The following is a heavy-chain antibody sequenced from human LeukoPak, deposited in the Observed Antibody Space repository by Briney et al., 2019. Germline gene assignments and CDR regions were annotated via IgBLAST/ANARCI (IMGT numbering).Heavy chain of an antibody. J-gene: IGHJ4*02. CDR2: IYYSGST. CDR1: GGSISSSSYY. CDR3: ARGPWELIKYYFDY. Sequence: PSETLSLTCTVSGGSISSSSYYWGWIRQPPGKGLEWIGSIYYSGSTYYNPSLKSRVTISVDTSKNQFSLKLSSVTAADTAVYYCARGPWELIKYYFDYWGQGTLVTVSS. V-gene: IGHV4-39*01. D-gene: IGHD1-26*01.